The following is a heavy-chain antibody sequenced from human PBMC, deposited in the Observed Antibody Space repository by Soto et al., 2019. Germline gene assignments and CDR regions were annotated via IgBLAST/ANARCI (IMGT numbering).Heavy chain of an antibody. CDR2: ISSGSSYI. J-gene: IGHJ3*02. D-gene: IGHD2-15*01. CDR3: ARVSYCTAGSCYSGAFDI. Sequence: GGSLRLSCAASGFAFRSYGMSWVRQAPGKGLEWVSFISSGSSYIYYADSVKGRFTISRDNAKNSLYLQMNSLRAEDTAVYYCARVSYCTAGSCYSGAFDIWGQGTMVTVSS. V-gene: IGHV3-21*01. CDR1: GFAFRSYG.